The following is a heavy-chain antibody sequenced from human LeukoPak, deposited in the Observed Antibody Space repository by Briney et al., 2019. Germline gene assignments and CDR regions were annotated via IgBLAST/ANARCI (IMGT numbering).Heavy chain of an antibody. CDR2: IYYSGST. CDR3: ASHTGLDTGKFDY. CDR1: GGSISSSSYY. Sequence: PSETLSLTCTVSGGSISSSSYYWGWIRQPPGKGLEWIGGIYYSGSTYYNPSLKSRVTISVDTSKNQFSLKLSSVTAADTAVYYCASHTGLDTGKFDYWGQGTLVTVSS. D-gene: IGHD5-18*01. V-gene: IGHV4-39*01. J-gene: IGHJ4*02.